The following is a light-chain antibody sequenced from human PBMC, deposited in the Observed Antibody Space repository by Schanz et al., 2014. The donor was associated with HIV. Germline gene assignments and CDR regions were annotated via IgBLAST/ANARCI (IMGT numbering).Light chain of an antibody. CDR3: SSSSTNTCV. CDR1: SSDIGSYVY. Sequence: QSVLTQPASVSGSPGQSITISCTGSSSDIGSYVYVSWYQQHPGRAPKLMIYDVSNRPSGVSNRFSGSKSGNTASLTISGLQAEDEAEYYCSSSSTNTCVFGGGTKLTVL. J-gene: IGLJ3*02. CDR2: DVS. V-gene: IGLV2-14*01.